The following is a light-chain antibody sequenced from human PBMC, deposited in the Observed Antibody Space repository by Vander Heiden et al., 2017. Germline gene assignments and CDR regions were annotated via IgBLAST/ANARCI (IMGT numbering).Light chain of an antibody. CDR1: QSVLYSSNNKNY. J-gene: IGKJ4*01. CDR3: QQDFSTPLT. Sequence: DIVMTQSPDSLAVSLGERATINCKSSQSVLYSSNNKNYLAWYQQKPGQPPKLLIYWASTRESGVPDRFSGSGSGTDFTPTISSLQAEDVALYYCQQDFSTPLTFGAGTKVEIK. V-gene: IGKV4-1*01. CDR2: WAS.